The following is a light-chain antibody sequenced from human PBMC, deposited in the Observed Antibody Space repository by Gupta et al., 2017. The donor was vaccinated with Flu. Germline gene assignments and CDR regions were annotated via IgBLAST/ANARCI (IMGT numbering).Light chain of an antibody. Sequence: EIVLTQSPGTLSLSPGERATLSCRASQSVSSSYLAWYQQKPGQAPRLLIYGASSRATGIPDRFSGSGSETDFTFTISRLEPEDFAVYYCQQYGSSSWTFGRGTKVEI. CDR2: GAS. J-gene: IGKJ1*01. CDR1: QSVSSSY. CDR3: QQYGSSSWT. V-gene: IGKV3-20*01.